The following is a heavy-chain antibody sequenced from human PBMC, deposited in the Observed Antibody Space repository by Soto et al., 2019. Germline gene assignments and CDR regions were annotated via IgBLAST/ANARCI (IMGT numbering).Heavy chain of an antibody. J-gene: IGHJ6*02. CDR3: AREGALLFGGNSDYYSTMDV. D-gene: IGHD2-21*02. CDR2: IYYSGDT. V-gene: IGHV4-30-4*08. CDR1: YS. Sequence: YSSSFHLESPSEVGLWIGYIYYSGDTSYNPSLKSRVTISIDTSKNQFSLKLSSVTAADTAFYYCAREGALLFGGNSDYYSTMDVWGQGTTVTVSS.